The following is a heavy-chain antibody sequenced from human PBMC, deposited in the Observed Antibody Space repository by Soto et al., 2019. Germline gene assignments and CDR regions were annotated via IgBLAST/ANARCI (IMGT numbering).Heavy chain of an antibody. V-gene: IGHV4-59*01. D-gene: IGHD1-1*01. CDR3: AREGTTVDSYYYYGLDV. J-gene: IGHJ6*02. CDR1: DGSIGSYY. Sequence: QVQLQESGPGLVKPSETLSLTCTVSDGSIGSYYWSWIRQPPGKGLEWIGYVSHSGSTNYNPSLKGRVTISLDTAKNQCSLRLSSVTAADTAVYYCAREGTTVDSYYYYGLDVWGQGTTVTVSS. CDR2: VSHSGST.